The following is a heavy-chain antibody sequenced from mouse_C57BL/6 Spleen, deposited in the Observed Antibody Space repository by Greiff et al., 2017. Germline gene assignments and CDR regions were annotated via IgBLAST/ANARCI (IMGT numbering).Heavy chain of an antibody. CDR2: ISSKSNNYAT. CDR3: VRDYGSSCDY. V-gene: IGHV10-1*01. D-gene: IGHD1-1*01. CDR1: GFSFNTYA. Sequence: EVQGVESGGGLVQPKGSLKFSCAASGFSFNTYAMNWVRQAPGKGLEWVARISSKSNNYATYYADSVKDRFTISRDDSESMLYLQMNNLKTEDTAMYYCVRDYGSSCDYWGQGTTRTVSS. J-gene: IGHJ2*01.